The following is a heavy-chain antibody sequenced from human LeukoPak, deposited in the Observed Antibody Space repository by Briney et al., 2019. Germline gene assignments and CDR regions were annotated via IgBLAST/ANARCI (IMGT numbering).Heavy chain of an antibody. J-gene: IGHJ4*02. CDR1: GYTLTVYY. V-gene: IGHV1-2*02. D-gene: IGHD1-26*01. CDR3: ARGGSGSYPQPGLY. CDR2: IDPNSGGT. Sequence: ASVNVSCKASGYTLTVYYMHWVRQPPGQGLEWMGLIDPNSGGTNYAQKFQGRVAMTRDTSISTAYMELSRLRSDDTAVYYCARGGSGSYPQPGLYWGQGTLVTVSS.